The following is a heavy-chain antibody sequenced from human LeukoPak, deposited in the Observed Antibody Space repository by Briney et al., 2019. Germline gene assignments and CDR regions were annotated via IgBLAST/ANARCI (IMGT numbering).Heavy chain of an antibody. J-gene: IGHJ4*02. CDR1: GFTFSSYW. CDR2: IKQDGSEK. CDR3: ASEYGDYVYYFDY. D-gene: IGHD4-17*01. V-gene: IGHV3-7*01. Sequence: GGSLRLSCAASGFTFSSYWMSWVRQAPGKGLEWVANIKQDGSEKYYVDSVKGRFTISRDNAKNSLYLQMNSLGAEDTAVYYCASEYGDYVYYFDYWGQGTLVTVSS.